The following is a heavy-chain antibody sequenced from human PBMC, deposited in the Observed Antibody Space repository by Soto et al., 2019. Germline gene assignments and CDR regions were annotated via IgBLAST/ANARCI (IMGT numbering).Heavy chain of an antibody. CDR2: IIPIFGTA. CDR3: ASRDYVWGRYRYSHVDY. J-gene: IGHJ4*02. D-gene: IGHD3-16*02. CDR1: GGTFSSYA. V-gene: IGHV1-69*06. Sequence: SVKVSCKASGGTFSSYAISWVRQAPGQGLEWMGGIIPIFGTANYAQKFQGRVTITADKSTSTAYMELSSLRSEDTAVYYCASRDYVWGRYRYSHVDYWGQGTLVTV.